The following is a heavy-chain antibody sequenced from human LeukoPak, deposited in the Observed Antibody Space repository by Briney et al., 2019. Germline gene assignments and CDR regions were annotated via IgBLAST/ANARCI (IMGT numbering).Heavy chain of an antibody. Sequence: GGSLRLSCAASGFTFTSFAMNWVRQAPGKGLEWVSTTSGSGGNTFYSDSVKGRFTISRDISKNTLYLQMKSLRAEDTAVYYCAKDVEDGSGTLIGYWGQGTLVTVSS. V-gene: IGHV3-23*01. CDR2: TSGSGGNT. CDR3: AKDVEDGSGTLIGY. D-gene: IGHD3-10*01. J-gene: IGHJ4*02. CDR1: GFTFTSFA.